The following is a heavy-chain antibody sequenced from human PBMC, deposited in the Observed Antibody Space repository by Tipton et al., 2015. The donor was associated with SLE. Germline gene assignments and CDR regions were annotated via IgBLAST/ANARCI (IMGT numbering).Heavy chain of an antibody. D-gene: IGHD1-20*01. V-gene: IGHV4-34*12. Sequence: TLSLTCAVYGGSFSVYYWTWIRQSPGQELEWIGSVFFSGATYYSPSLKSRVTISLDASKNHFSLKMTFVTAADTAVYYCARETVTGAITLWGQGTLVTVSS. CDR1: GGSFSVYY. CDR2: VFFSGAT. CDR3: ARETVTGAITL. J-gene: IGHJ4*02.